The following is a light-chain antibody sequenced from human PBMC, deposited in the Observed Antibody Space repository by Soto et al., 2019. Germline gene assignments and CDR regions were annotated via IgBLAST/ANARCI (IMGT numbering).Light chain of an antibody. V-gene: IGLV2-14*03. CDR1: SSDIGGSNY. Sequence: QSALTQPASVSGSPGQSITISCAGTSSDIGGSNYVSWYQQHPGKAPKLMIYGVSNRPSGVSNRFSGSKSGNTASLTISGLQADDEAAYFCYSSRISSSTFYVFGTGTKLTVL. CDR2: GVS. CDR3: YSSRISSSTFYV. J-gene: IGLJ1*01.